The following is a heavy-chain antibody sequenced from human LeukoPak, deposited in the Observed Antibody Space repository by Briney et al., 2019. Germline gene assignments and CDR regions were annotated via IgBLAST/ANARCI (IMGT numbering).Heavy chain of an antibody. CDR1: GGSFSGYY. Sequence: SETLSLTCAVYGGSFSGYYWSWIRQPPGKGLEWIGEINHSGSTNYNPSLKSRVTISVDTSKNQFSLKLSSVTAADTAVYYCALGLGKYCSGGSCYGRWFDPWGQGTLVTVSS. D-gene: IGHD2-15*01. V-gene: IGHV4-34*01. CDR2: INHSGST. CDR3: ALGLGKYCSGGSCYGRWFDP. J-gene: IGHJ5*02.